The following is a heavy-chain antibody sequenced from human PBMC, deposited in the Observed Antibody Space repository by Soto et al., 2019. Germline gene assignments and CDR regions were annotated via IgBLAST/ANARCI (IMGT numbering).Heavy chain of an antibody. CDR2: VHYSGNT. J-gene: IGHJ3*02. Sequence: SETLSLTCTVSGGSIMSYFWTWIGQSPGKGLQWIGYVHYSGNTNYNPSLKSRVTMSVDTSRNQFSLRLTSVTAADTAVYYCARMNQLAPKRNAFDIWGQGTMVTVSS. CDR3: ARMNQLAPKRNAFDI. CDR1: GGSIMSYF. D-gene: IGHD1-1*01. V-gene: IGHV4-59*01.